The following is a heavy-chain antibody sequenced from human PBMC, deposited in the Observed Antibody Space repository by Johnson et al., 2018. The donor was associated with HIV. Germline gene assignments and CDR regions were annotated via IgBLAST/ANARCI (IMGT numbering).Heavy chain of an antibody. Sequence: QVQLVESGGGLIQPGGSLRLSCAASGFTVSSNYMSWVRQAPGKGLEWVAFIRYDGSNKYYADSVKGRFTISRDNSKNTLYLQMNSLRAEDTAVYYCARDSTPWGGDYVAYAFDIWGRGTMVTVSS. V-gene: IGHV3-30*02. D-gene: IGHD4-17*01. CDR3: ARDSTPWGGDYVAYAFDI. J-gene: IGHJ3*02. CDR2: IRYDGSNK. CDR1: GFTVSSNY.